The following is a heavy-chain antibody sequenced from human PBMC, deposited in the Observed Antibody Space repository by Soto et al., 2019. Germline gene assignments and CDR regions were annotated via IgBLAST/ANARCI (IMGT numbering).Heavy chain of an antibody. D-gene: IGHD3-3*01. Sequence: QVQLQQSGPGLVKPSQTLSLTCAISGDSVSNNSAAWNWIRQSPSRGLEWLGRTYYRSKWYNDYAVSVKSRITINPDTSKNQFSLQLNSVTPEDTAVYYCARDGYITIFGVVIHYYFDYWGQGTLVTVSS. CDR3: ARDGYITIFGVVIHYYFDY. V-gene: IGHV6-1*01. CDR1: GDSVSNNSAA. CDR2: TYYRSKWYN. J-gene: IGHJ4*02.